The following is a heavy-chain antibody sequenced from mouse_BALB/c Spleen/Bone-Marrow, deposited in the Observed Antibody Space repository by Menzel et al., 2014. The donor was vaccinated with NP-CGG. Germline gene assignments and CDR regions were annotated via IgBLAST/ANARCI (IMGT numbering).Heavy chain of an antibody. Sequence: VQLQQSGAELVKPGASVKLPCTASGFNIKDTYMHWVKQRPEQGLEWIGRIDPANGNTKYDPKFQGKATITADTSSNTAFLQLSSLTSEDTAVYYCARGDYGGFAYWGQGTLVTVSA. CDR1: GFNIKDTY. CDR3: ARGDYGGFAY. D-gene: IGHD2-4*01. V-gene: IGHV14-3*02. CDR2: IDPANGNT. J-gene: IGHJ3*01.